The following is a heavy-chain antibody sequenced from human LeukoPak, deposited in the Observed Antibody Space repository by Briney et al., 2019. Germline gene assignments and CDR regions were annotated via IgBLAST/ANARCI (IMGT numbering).Heavy chain of an antibody. V-gene: IGHV5-51*01. CDR2: IYPGDSDT. Sequence: GESLKISCKGSGYRFPKSWIGWVRQMPGKGLEWMGIIYPGDSDTRYSPSFQGQVTISADKSISTAYLQWSSLKASDTAMYYCARIENYYDSSGRDYYYYYMDVWGKGTTVTVSS. J-gene: IGHJ6*03. D-gene: IGHD3-22*01. CDR1: GYRFPKSW. CDR3: ARIENYYDSSGRDYYYYYMDV.